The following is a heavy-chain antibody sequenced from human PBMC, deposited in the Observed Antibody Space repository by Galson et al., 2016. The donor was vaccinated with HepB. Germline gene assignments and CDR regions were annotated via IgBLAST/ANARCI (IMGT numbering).Heavy chain of an antibody. CDR1: GFTFNIYS. J-gene: IGHJ3*02. CDR3: VRDYNFAFDI. Sequence: SLRLSCAASGFTFNIYSTNWVRQAPGKGLEWVSYIRDSTTIYYADSVKGRFTISRDDAKSSLYLQMNSLRDEDTAVYYCVRDYNFAFDIWGQGTMVTVSS. CDR2: IRDSTTI. V-gene: IGHV3-48*02. D-gene: IGHD5-24*01.